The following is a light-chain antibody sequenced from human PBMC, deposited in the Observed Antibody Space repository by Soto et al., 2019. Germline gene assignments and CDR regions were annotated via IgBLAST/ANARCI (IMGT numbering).Light chain of an antibody. CDR3: QQYNILST. CDR1: QSIRYW. CDR2: DAS. V-gene: IGKV1-5*01. Sequence: DIQMTQSPSTLSASVGDRVTITCRASQSIRYWVAWYQHKPGKAPKLLIYDASTLESGVPTRFSGSGSGTEFTLTISSLHPDDFATYYCQQYNILSTLGQGTKVDIK. J-gene: IGKJ1*01.